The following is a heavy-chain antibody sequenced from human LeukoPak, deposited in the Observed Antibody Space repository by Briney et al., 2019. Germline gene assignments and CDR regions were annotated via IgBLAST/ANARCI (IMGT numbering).Heavy chain of an antibody. V-gene: IGHV3-9*01. CDR3: AKDHREGDSGYYYDY. CDR2: ISWNSGSI. D-gene: IGHD3-22*01. J-gene: IGHJ4*02. Sequence: QTGRSLRLSCAASGFTFDDYAMHWVRHAPGKGLEWVSGISWNSGSIGYADSVKGRFTISRDNAKNSLYLQMNSLRAEDTALYYCAKDHREGDSGYYYDYWGQGTLVTVSS. CDR1: GFTFDDYA.